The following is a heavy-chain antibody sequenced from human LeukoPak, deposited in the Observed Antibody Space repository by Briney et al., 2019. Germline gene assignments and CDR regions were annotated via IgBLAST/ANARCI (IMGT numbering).Heavy chain of an antibody. CDR1: GYTFTSYG. CDR3: ARPAHYYDSSGEIYYFDY. CDR2: ISAYNGNT. J-gene: IGHJ4*02. D-gene: IGHD3-22*01. V-gene: IGHV1-18*01. Sequence: ASVKVSCKASGYTFTSYGISWVRQAPGQGLEWMGWISAYNGNTNYVQKLQGRVTMTTDTSTSTAYMELRSLRSDDTAVYYCARPAHYYDSSGEIYYFDYWGQGTLVTVSS.